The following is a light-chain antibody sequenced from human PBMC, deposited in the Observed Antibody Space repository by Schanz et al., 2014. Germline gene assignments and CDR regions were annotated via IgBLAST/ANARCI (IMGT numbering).Light chain of an antibody. Sequence: DIQMTQSPSSVSASVGDRVTISCRASHNINSWLAWYQQKPGKAPNLLIYVASRLHSGVSLRFSGSGSGTEFTLIISDLQSEDRGTYYCQQASSFPFTFGGGTRVEIK. J-gene: IGKJ4*01. CDR2: VAS. CDR3: QQASSFPFT. V-gene: IGKV1-12*01. CDR1: HNINSW.